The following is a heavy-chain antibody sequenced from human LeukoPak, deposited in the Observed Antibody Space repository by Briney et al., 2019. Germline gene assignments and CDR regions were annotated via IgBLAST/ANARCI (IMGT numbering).Heavy chain of an antibody. Sequence: AGESLRLSCAASGFTISSYSMNWVRQAPGKGLEWVSSISSSSSYIPYADSVEGRFTISRDNAKNSLYLQMNSLRAEDTAVYYCARAPRGSGWSHFFNWGQGTLVTVSS. CDR1: GFTISSYS. J-gene: IGHJ4*02. CDR2: ISSSSSYI. V-gene: IGHV3-21*01. D-gene: IGHD6-19*01. CDR3: ARAPRGSGWSHFFN.